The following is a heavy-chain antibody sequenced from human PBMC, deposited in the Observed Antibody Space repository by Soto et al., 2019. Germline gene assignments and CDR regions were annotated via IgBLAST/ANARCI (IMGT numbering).Heavy chain of an antibody. J-gene: IGHJ2*01. V-gene: IGHV3-23*01. D-gene: IGHD4-17*01. CDR3: AKRTVGWYFYL. CDR1: GFTFNSYA. CDR2: ISGSVGST. Sequence: EVQLLESGGGLVQPGGSLRLSCAASGFTFNSYAMNWVRQAPGKGLEWVSVISGSVGSTCYADSVKGRFTISRDNSKNTLYLQMNSLRAEDTAVYYCAKRTVGWYFYLWGRGTLVTVSS.